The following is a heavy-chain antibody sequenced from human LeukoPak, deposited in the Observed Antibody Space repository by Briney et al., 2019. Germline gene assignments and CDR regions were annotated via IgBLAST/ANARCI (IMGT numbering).Heavy chain of an antibody. CDR2: IYYSAST. V-gene: IGHV4-39*01. CDR1: GGSIGSSTYY. J-gene: IGHJ5*02. D-gene: IGHD4-11*01. CDR3: ARSTTIKGWFDP. Sequence: SETLSLTCTVSGGSIGSSTYYWGWIRQPPGKGLEWIGSIYYSASTYHTPTLKSGVTISVDTPKNQFSLNPTSVTAAGTAVYYCARSTTIKGWFDPWGQGTLVTVSS.